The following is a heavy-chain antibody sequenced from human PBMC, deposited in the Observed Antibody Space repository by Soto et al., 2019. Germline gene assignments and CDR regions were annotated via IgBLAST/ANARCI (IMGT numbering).Heavy chain of an antibody. J-gene: IGHJ4*02. V-gene: IGHV4-61*01. Sequence: SSETLSLTCAVSGDSVSNDNYYWSWIRQPPGKGLEWIGYIYYSGTTNYNSYLKSRLSLSVDMSKNQFSLKLASVTAADTAVYFCARARFCTSTSCYHYFDFWGQGTLVTVSS. CDR1: GDSVSNDNYY. CDR2: IYYSGTT. CDR3: ARARFCTSTSCYHYFDF. D-gene: IGHD2-2*01.